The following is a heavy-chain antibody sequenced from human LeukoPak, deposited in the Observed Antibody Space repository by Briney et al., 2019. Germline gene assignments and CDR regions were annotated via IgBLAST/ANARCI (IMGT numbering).Heavy chain of an antibody. CDR1: GFTFSAHS. CDR2: ISSRRSYI. Sequence: GGSLRLSCAASGFTFSAHSMNWVRQAPGKGLEWVASISSRRSYIYYGGSVKGRFTLSRDNARMSVYLQMNSLRVEDTAVYYCVRRAVSGEEALDFDYWGQGTLVTVSS. V-gene: IGHV3-21*01. CDR3: VRRAVSGEEALDFDY. D-gene: IGHD6-19*01. J-gene: IGHJ4*02.